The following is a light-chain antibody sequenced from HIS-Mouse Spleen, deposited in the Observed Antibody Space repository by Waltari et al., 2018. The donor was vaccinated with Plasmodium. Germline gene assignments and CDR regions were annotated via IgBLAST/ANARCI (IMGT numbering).Light chain of an antibody. CDR2: EDS. J-gene: IGLJ3*02. V-gene: IGLV3-10*01. CDR3: YSTDSSGNHRV. Sequence: SYELTQPPSVSVSPGQTARITCSGAALPTKYAYWYQQKSGQAPVLGSYEDSKRPSGIPERFSGSSSGTMATLTISGAQVEDEADYYCYSTDSSGNHRVFGGGTKLTVL. CDR1: ALPTKY.